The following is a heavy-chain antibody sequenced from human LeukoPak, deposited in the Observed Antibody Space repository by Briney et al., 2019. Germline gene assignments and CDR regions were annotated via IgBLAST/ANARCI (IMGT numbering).Heavy chain of an antibody. CDR3: ARGRSGGTEGLLGY. D-gene: IGHD3-3*01. Sequence: PSETLSLTCAVYGGSFSGYYWSWIRQPPGKGLEWIGEINHSGSTNYNPSLKSRVTISVDTSKNQFSLKLSSVTAADTAVYYCARGRSGGTEGLLGYWGQGTLVTVSS. CDR1: GGSFSGYY. V-gene: IGHV4-34*01. CDR2: INHSGST. J-gene: IGHJ4*02.